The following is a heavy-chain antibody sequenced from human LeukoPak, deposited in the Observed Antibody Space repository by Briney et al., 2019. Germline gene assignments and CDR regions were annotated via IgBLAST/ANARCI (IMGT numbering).Heavy chain of an antibody. Sequence: GGSLRLSCAASGFTFSSYAMSWVRQAPGKGLEWVAVISYDGSNKYYADSVRGRFTFSRDNSKNTLYLQMNSLRAEDTAVYYCAKEYCSNSVCHSLDYWGQGTLVTVSS. V-gene: IGHV3-30*18. CDR1: GFTFSSYA. D-gene: IGHD2-8*01. CDR2: ISYDGSNK. CDR3: AKEYCSNSVCHSLDY. J-gene: IGHJ4*02.